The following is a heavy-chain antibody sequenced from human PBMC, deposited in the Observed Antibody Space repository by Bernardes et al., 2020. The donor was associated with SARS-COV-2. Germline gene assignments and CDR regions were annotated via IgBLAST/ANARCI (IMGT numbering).Heavy chain of an antibody. CDR3: ARHARRYCSGGSCYQYYFDY. J-gene: IGHJ4*02. Sequence: LSLTCTVSGGSISSSSYYWGWIRQPPGKGLEWIGSIYYSGSTYYNPSLKSRVTISVDTSKNQFSLKLSSVTAADTAVYYCARHARRYCSGGSCYQYYFDYWGQGTLVTVSS. CDR1: GGSISSSSYY. V-gene: IGHV4-39*01. D-gene: IGHD2-15*01. CDR2: IYYSGST.